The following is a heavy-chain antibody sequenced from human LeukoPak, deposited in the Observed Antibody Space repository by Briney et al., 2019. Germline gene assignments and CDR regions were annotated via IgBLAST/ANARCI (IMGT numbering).Heavy chain of an antibody. CDR3: ARHGRKGWNLSHFDY. Sequence: SETLSLTCAVYGGSFSGYYWSWIRQPPGKGLEWIGEINHSGSTNYNPSLKSRVTISVDTSKNQFSLKLSSVTAADTAVYYCARHGRKGWNLSHFDYWGQGTLVTVSS. CDR1: GGSFSGYY. J-gene: IGHJ4*02. V-gene: IGHV4-34*01. CDR2: INHSGST. D-gene: IGHD1-1*01.